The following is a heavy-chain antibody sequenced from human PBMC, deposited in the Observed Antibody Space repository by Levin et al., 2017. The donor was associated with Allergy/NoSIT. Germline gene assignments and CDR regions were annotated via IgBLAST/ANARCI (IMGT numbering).Heavy chain of an antibody. J-gene: IGHJ6*02. V-gene: IGHV4-61*01. D-gene: IGHD1-26*01. CDR1: GGSVSSGSYY. Sequence: SQTLSLTCTVSGGSVSSGSYYWSWIRQPPGKGLEWIGYIYYSGSTNYNPSLKSRVTISVDTSKNQFSLKLSSVTAADPAVYYCASREPSGYYGMDVWGQGTTVTVSS. CDR3: ASREPSGYYGMDV. CDR2: IYYSGST.